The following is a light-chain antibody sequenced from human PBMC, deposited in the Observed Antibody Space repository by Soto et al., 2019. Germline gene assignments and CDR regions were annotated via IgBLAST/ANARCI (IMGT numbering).Light chain of an antibody. CDR2: GAS. J-gene: IGKJ4*01. CDR3: QQNYSTTWLT. Sequence: DIPMTQSPSSLSASVGDRVTLTCRASQSISTYLHWYQQKTGEAPKLLIFGASSLQSGVPSRFSGSGSGTDFTLPISSLQPEDVAAYYYQQNYSTTWLTFGGGTKVEI. V-gene: IGKV1-39*01. CDR1: QSISTY.